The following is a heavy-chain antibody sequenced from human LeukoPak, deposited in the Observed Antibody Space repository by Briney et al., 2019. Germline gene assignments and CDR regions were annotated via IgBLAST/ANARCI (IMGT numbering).Heavy chain of an antibody. CDR2: ISAYNGNT. D-gene: IGHD2-8*02. V-gene: IGHV1-18*01. CDR3: ARDGAAWWYYYYYYMDV. CDR1: GGTFSNYA. Sequence: GASVKVSCKASGGTFSNYAISWVRQAPGQGLEWMGWISAYNGNTNYAQKLQGRVTMTTDTSTSTAYMELRSLRSDDTAVYYCARDGAAWWYYYYYYMDVWGKGTTVTVSS. J-gene: IGHJ6*03.